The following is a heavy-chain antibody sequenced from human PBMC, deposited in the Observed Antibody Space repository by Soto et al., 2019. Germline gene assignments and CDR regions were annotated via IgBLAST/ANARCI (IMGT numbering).Heavy chain of an antibody. J-gene: IGHJ4*02. D-gene: IGHD6-19*01. V-gene: IGHV3-23*01. CDR3: AKDGEAVAGRSYFDY. Sequence: GGALRLSCAASGFTFSSYAMSWVRQAPGKGLEWVSAISGSGGSTYYADSVKGRFTISRDNSKNTLYLQMNSLRAEDTAVYYCAKDGEAVAGRSYFDYWGQGTLVTVSS. CDR2: ISGSGGST. CDR1: GFTFSSYA.